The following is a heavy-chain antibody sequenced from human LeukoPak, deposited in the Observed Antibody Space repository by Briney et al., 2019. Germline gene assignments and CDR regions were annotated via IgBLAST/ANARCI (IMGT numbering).Heavy chain of an antibody. CDR1: GYTFTSYY. V-gene: IGHV1-46*01. D-gene: IGHD4-17*01. CDR3: ARDHDYGDHAKYYSDY. J-gene: IGHJ4*02. Sequence: ASVKVSCKASGYTFTSYYMHWVRQAPGQGLEWMGIINPSGGSTSYAQKFQGRVTMTRDASTSTVYMELSSLRSEDTAVYYCARDHDYGDHAKYYSDYWGQGTLVTVSS. CDR2: INPSGGST.